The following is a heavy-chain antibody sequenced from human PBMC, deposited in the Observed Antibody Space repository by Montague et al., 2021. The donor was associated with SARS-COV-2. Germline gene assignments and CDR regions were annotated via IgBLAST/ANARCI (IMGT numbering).Heavy chain of an antibody. J-gene: IGHJ4*02. CDR1: GGSISSGGYY. V-gene: IGHV4-31*03. CDR2: IYYSGST. CDR3: ARLTAGYCSGGSCYWGTGFDY. D-gene: IGHD2-15*01. Sequence: TLSLTCTVSGGSISSGGYYWSWIRQHPGKGLEWIGYIYYSGSTYYNPSLKSRVTISVDTSKNQFSLKLSSVTAENTAVYYCARLTAGYCSGGSCYWGTGFDYWGQGTLVTVSS.